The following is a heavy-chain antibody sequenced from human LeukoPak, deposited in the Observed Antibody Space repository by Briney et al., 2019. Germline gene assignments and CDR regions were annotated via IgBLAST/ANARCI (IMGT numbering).Heavy chain of an antibody. Sequence: GDTLKISCKGSRYSFTGYWIGWVSQMPGKGLEWMRIIYPGDSDPRYRPYFQCLVTISADKSVSTAYLQWSSLKASGTAMYYCARLVAGYYSSTSCTDAFGIWGQWTMVTVSS. CDR3: ARLVAGYYSSTSCTDAFGI. CDR2: IYPGDSDP. CDR1: RYSFTGYW. D-gene: IGHD2-2*03. V-gene: IGHV5-51*01. J-gene: IGHJ3*02.